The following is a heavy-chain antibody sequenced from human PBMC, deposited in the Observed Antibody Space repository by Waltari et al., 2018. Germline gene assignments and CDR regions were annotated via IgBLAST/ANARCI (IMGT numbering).Heavy chain of an antibody. J-gene: IGHJ4*02. CDR1: GGTFSSYA. Sequence: QVQLVQSGAEVKKPGSSVKVSCKASGGTFSSYAISWVRQAPGQGLEWMGGIIPIFGTANYAQKFQGRATITADESTSTAYMELSSLRSEDTAVYYCARRGVYGGNSEYYFDYWGQGTLVTVSS. CDR3: ARRGVYGGNSEYYFDY. D-gene: IGHD4-17*01. V-gene: IGHV1-69*12. CDR2: IIPIFGTA.